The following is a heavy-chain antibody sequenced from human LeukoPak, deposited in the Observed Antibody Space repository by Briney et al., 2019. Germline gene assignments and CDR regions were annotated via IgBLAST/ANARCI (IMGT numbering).Heavy chain of an antibody. CDR1: GFTVSSNY. V-gene: IGHV3-53*01. CDR3: AGSRIAARPDY. CDR2: IYSGGST. D-gene: IGHD6-6*01. J-gene: IGHJ4*02. Sequence: PGGSLRLSCAASGFTVSSNYMSWVRQAPGKGLEWVSLIYSGGSTYYADSVKGRFTISRDNSKNTLYLQMNSLRAEDTAVYYCAGSRIAARPDYWGQGTLVTVSS.